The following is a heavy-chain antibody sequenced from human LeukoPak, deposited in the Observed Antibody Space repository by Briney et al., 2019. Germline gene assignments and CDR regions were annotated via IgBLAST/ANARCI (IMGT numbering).Heavy chain of an antibody. V-gene: IGHV3-11*01. CDR3: ARDLGIVGLYGMDV. J-gene: IGHJ6*02. D-gene: IGHD3-22*01. Sequence: GGSLRLSCVASGFSFSDYHMSWIRQAPGKGLEWISYISSSGRTIYYADSVKGRVTISRDNAKNSLYLQMNSLRAEDTAVYHCARDLGIVGLYGMDVWSQGTTVTVSS. CDR1: GFSFSDYH. CDR2: ISSSGRTI.